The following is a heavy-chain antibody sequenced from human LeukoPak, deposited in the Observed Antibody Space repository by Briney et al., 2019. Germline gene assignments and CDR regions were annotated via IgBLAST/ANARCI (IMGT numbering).Heavy chain of an antibody. D-gene: IGHD3-9*01. V-gene: IGHV3-23*01. CDR2: ISGSGGST. J-gene: IGHJ4*02. CDR1: GFTFSSYA. CDR3: AKSYPPSYDILTGYYLSYYFDY. Sequence: GGSLRLSCAASGFTFSSYAMSWVRQAPGKGPEWVSAISGSGGSTYYADSVKGRFTISRDNSKNTLYLQMNSLRAEDTAVYYCAKSYPPSYDILTGYYLSYYFDYWGQGTLVTVSS.